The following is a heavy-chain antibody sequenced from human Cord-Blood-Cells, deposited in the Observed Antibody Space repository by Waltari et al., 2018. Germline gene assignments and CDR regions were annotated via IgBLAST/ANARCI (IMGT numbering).Heavy chain of an antibody. Sequence: VQLQRWGAGLLKHTETLLLTCAVYGASFTAFSCSQLRQPPGKGLEWIGEINQSGSTNYNQALKSRVTMSVDTSKNQSSRTLSSVPAADTAVYYCARPPANWVSLDWYFDRWGRGTLVTVSS. J-gene: IGHJ2*01. V-gene: IGHV4-34*01. CDR3: ARPPANWVSLDWYFDR. CDR1: GASFTAFS. D-gene: IGHD1-1*01. CDR2: INQSGST.